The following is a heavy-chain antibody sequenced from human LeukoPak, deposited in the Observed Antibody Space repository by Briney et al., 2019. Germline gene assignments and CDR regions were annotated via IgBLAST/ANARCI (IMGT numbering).Heavy chain of an antibody. CDR2: IDKIGVGT. CDR3: AKDYVVGSIDY. D-gene: IGHD2-15*01. CDR1: GFTFSNYE. V-gene: IGHV3-23*01. Sequence: GGSLRLSCAASGFTFSNYEMNWVRQAPGKGLEWVSSIDKIGVGTYYADSVRGRFTISRDNSKNTLFLQMNSLRAEDSAVYYCAKDYVVGSIDYWGQGTLVTVSS. J-gene: IGHJ4*02.